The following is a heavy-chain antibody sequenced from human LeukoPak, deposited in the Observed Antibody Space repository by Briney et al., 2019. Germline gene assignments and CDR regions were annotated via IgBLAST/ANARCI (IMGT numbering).Heavy chain of an antibody. D-gene: IGHD3-22*01. J-gene: IGHJ3*02. Sequence: GGSLRLSCAASGFTVSSNYMSWVRQAPGKGLEWVSYISSSSSTIYYADSVKGRFTISRDNAKNSLCLQMNSLRDEDTAVYYCARGYTYYYDRSGYLDDAFDIWGQGTMVTVSS. CDR1: GFTVSSNY. CDR3: ARGYTYYYDRSGYLDDAFDI. V-gene: IGHV3-48*02. CDR2: ISSSSSTI.